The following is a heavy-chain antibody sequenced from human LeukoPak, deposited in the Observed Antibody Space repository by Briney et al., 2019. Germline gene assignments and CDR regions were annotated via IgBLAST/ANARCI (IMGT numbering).Heavy chain of an antibody. CDR1: GGSFSGYY. CDR2: INHSGST. Sequence: PSETLSLTCAVYGGSFSGYYWSWIRQPPGKGLEWIGEINHSGSTNYNPSLKSRVTIPVDTSKNQFSLKLGSVTAADTAVYYCASASITRYYFDYWGQGTLVTVSS. J-gene: IGHJ4*02. D-gene: IGHD4-11*01. V-gene: IGHV4-34*01. CDR3: ASASITRYYFDY.